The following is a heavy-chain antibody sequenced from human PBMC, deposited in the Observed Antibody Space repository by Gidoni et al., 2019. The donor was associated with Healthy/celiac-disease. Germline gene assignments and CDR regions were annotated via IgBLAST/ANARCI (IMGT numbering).Heavy chain of an antibody. CDR2: ISDDGSNK. J-gene: IGHJ4*02. Sequence: QVLLVESGGGVVQPGRSLRLTCAASGFTFSSYAMHWFRQAPGKALVWVAVISDDGSNKDYADSVKGRFTIARDNSKNTLYLQMNSLRAEDTAGYYCARASGWLRGFFDYWGQGTLVTVSS. V-gene: IGHV3-30-3*01. CDR3: ARASGWLRGFFDY. CDR1: GFTFSSYA. D-gene: IGHD5-12*01.